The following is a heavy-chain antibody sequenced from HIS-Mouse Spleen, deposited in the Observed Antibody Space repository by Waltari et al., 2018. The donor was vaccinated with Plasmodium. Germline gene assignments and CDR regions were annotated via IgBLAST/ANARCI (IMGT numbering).Heavy chain of an antibody. J-gene: IGHJ2*01. CDR2: ISYDGSNK. V-gene: IGHV3-30-3*01. Sequence: QVQLVESGGGVVQPGRSLRRSCAASGFTLRSYAMHWVRQAPGKGLEWVAVISYDGSNKYYADSVKGRFTISRDNAKNSLYLQMNSLRAEDTAVYYCASSWYWYFDLWGRGTLVTVSS. CDR3: ASSWYWYFDL. D-gene: IGHD6-13*01. CDR1: GFTLRSYA.